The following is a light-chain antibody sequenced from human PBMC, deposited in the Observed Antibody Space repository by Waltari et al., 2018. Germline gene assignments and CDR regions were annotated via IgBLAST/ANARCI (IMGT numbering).Light chain of an antibody. J-gene: IGKJ3*01. CDR2: LGS. CDR1: QSLLYSNGYNY. CDR3: MQGLHFPLT. V-gene: IGKV2-28*01. Sequence: DVVMTQSPLSLPVTPGEPASISCRSSQSLLYSNGYNYVNWYLQRPGQSPQLLIYLGSNRASGVPGRFSGSGSGTDVTLKISRVEAEDVGVYYCMQGLHFPLTFGPGTKVDIK.